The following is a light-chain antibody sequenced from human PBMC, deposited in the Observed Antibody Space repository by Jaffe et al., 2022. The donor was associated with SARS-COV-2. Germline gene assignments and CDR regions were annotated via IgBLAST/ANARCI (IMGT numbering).Light chain of an antibody. Sequence: QSALTQPASVSGSPGQSITISCTGTSSDIGRYNYVSWYQQLPGKAPKVMIYDVSNRPPGVSNRFSGSKSGNTASLTISGLQADDEADYYCSSYTSINSVVFGGGTKLTVL. J-gene: IGLJ2*01. CDR3: SSYTSINSVV. V-gene: IGLV2-14*01. CDR1: SSDIGRYNY. CDR2: DVS.